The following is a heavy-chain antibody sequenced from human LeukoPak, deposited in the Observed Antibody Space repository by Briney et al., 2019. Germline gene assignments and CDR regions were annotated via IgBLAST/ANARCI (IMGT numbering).Heavy chain of an antibody. Sequence: SETLSLTCAVSGGSISSGGYSWSWIRQPPGKGLEWIGYIYHGGSTYYNPSLKSRVTISVDRSKNQFSLKLSSVTAADTAVYHCARGGGDCSGGSCYGGGFDYWGQGTLVTVCS. D-gene: IGHD2-15*01. CDR2: IYHGGST. J-gene: IGHJ4*02. V-gene: IGHV4-30-2*01. CDR3: ARGGGDCSGGSCYGGGFDY. CDR1: GGSISSGGYS.